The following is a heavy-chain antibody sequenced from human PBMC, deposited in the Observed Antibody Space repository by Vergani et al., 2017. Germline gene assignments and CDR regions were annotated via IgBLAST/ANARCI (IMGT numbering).Heavy chain of an antibody. Sequence: QLQLQESGSGLVQPSQTLSLTCAVSGGSISSGDYSWSWIRQPPGKGLEWIGYIYHSGTTYYSPSLKSRVTISVDRSKNQFSLKLSSVTAADTAVYYCASGLIAAAGVVYFDYWGQGTLVTVSS. D-gene: IGHD6-13*01. CDR2: IYHSGTT. CDR3: ASGLIAAAGVVYFDY. J-gene: IGHJ4*02. CDR1: GGSISSGDYS. V-gene: IGHV4-30-2*01.